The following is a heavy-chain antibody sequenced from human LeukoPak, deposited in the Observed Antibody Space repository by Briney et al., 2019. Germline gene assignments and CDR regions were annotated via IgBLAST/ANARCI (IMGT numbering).Heavy chain of an antibody. CDR3: SRDSARRDGYNFDY. CDR1: GFTFSSYG. CDR2: IQNDGNNK. V-gene: IGHV3-30*02. D-gene: IGHD5-24*01. J-gene: IGHJ4*02. Sequence: GGSLRLSCAAPGFTFSSYGMHWVRQAPGKGLEWLTFIQNDGNNKYYTDSVKGRFTISRVNSKNTLFLQMNSLRTEDTAVNYCSRDSARRDGYNFDYWGQGTLVTVSS.